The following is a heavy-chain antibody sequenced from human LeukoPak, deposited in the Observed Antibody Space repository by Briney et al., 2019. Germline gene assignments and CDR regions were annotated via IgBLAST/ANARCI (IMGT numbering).Heavy chain of an antibody. V-gene: IGHV3-23*01. D-gene: IGHD3-22*01. Sequence: GGSLRLSCAASGFTFSSYAMRWVRQAPGKVIEWVSAIRCSGGRTYYADSVKGRFTISRDNSKNTLYLQMNSLRAEDTALYYCAKDISDPGTYYYDSSGLYWGQGTLVTVSS. CDR1: GFTFSSYA. CDR3: AKDISDPGTYYYDSSGLY. J-gene: IGHJ4*02. CDR2: IRCSGGRT.